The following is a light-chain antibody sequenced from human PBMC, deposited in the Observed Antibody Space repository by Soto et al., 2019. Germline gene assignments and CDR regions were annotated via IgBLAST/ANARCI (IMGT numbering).Light chain of an antibody. V-gene: IGLV1-51*01. CDR2: DNN. CDR1: SSNIGNNY. Sequence: QSALTQPPSVSAAPGQKVTISCSGSSSNIGNNYVSWYQQLPGTAPKLLIYDNNKRPSGIPDRFSGSKSGTSATLGITGLQTGDEADYYCGTWDSSLSANVLGTGTKVTVL. CDR3: GTWDSSLSANV. J-gene: IGLJ1*01.